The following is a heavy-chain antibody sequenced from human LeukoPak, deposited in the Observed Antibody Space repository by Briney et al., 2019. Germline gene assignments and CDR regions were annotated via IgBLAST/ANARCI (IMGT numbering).Heavy chain of an antibody. J-gene: IGHJ5*02. Sequence: SQTLSLTCTVSGGSISSGSYYWSWIRQPAGKGLEWIGRIYTSGSTNYNPSLKSRVTISVDTSKNQFSLKLSSVTAADTAVYYCARVPVLRFLENPEHGGFDPGAREPWSPSPQ. CDR1: GGSISSGSYY. CDR3: ARVPVLRFLENPEHGGFDP. D-gene: IGHD3-3*01. CDR2: IYTSGST. V-gene: IGHV4-61*02.